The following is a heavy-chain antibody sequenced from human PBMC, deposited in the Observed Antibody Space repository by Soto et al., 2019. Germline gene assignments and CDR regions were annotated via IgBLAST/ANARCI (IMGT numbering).Heavy chain of an antibody. CDR2: IIPILGIA. V-gene: IGHV1-69*04. CDR3: ARDSTYCSGGSCSSVWYFDY. CDR1: GGTFSSYT. J-gene: IGHJ4*02. Sequence: ASLKVSCNASGGTFSSYTISWVLQAPGQGLEWMGRIIPILGIANYAQKFQGRVTITADKSTSTAYMELSSLRSEDTAVYYCARDSTYCSGGSCSSVWYFDYWGQGTLFTVSS. D-gene: IGHD2-15*01.